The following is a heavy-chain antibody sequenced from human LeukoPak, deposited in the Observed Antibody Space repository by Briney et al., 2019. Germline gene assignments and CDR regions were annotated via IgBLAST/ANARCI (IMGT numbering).Heavy chain of an antibody. Sequence: GGSLRLSCAASGFTFSSYEMNWVRQAAGKGLEWVSYISSSGSTIYYADSVKGRFTISRDNAKNSLYLQMNSLRAEDTAVYYCARVAVVAFDIWGQGTMVTVSS. V-gene: IGHV3-48*03. CDR2: ISSSGSTI. J-gene: IGHJ3*02. CDR3: ARVAVVAFDI. D-gene: IGHD2-21*01. CDR1: GFTFSSYE.